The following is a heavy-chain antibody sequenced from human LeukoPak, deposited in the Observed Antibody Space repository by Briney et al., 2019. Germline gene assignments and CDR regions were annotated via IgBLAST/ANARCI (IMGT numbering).Heavy chain of an antibody. CDR3: ARATSYTGHLGW. J-gene: IGHJ4*02. CDR2: IYYSGST. CDR1: GGSITNYY. V-gene: IGHV4-59*08. D-gene: IGHD6-19*01. Sequence: ASETLSLTCTVSGGSITNYYWSWLRQPPGKGLEWIGYIYYSGSTNYNPSLKSRVTISVDTSKNQFSLSLSSVTAADTAVCYCARATSYTGHLGWWGQGTLVTVSS.